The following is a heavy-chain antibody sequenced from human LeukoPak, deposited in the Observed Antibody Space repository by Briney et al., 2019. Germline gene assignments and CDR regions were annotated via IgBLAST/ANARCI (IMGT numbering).Heavy chain of an antibody. V-gene: IGHV4-38-2*02. CDR1: GYSISSGYY. D-gene: IGHD4-17*01. CDR2: IYHSGST. Sequence: SETLSLTCTVSGYSISSGYYWGWIRQPPGKGLEWIGSIYHSGSTYYNPSLKSRVTISVDTSKNQFSLKLSSVTAADTAVYYCARYPTGYYYMDVWGKGTTVTVSS. J-gene: IGHJ6*03. CDR3: ARYPTGYYYMDV.